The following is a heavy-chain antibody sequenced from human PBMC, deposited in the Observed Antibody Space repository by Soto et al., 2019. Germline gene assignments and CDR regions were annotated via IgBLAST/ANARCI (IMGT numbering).Heavy chain of an antibody. CDR3: ASNRRHPPDAAMITGLDV. CDR2: ISPKSGGS. D-gene: IGHD3-16*01. J-gene: IGHJ6*02. V-gene: IGHV1-2*02. CDR1: GYTFSDNY. Sequence: QVQLVQSGAEVKKPGASVKVSCKTSGYTFSDNYLHWVRQAPGQGLEWIGWISPKSGGSNYARKFQGRVTMTRDTPISTAYMELSRLTSDDTAVYYCASNRRHPPDAAMITGLDVWGQGTTVTVSS.